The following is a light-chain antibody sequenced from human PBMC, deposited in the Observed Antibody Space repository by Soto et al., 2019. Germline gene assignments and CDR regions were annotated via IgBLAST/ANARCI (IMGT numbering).Light chain of an antibody. V-gene: IGLV2-14*01. CDR2: EVS. J-gene: IGLJ1*01. CDR1: SSDVGAYNL. Sequence: QSVLTQPASVSLSPGQSVTISCTGTSSDVGAYNLVSWYQQYPGKVPKLMIYEVSNRPSGVSNRFSGSKSGNTASLTISGLQAEDEADYYCCTSYEGGGKYVFGTGTKVTVL. CDR3: TSYEGGGKYV.